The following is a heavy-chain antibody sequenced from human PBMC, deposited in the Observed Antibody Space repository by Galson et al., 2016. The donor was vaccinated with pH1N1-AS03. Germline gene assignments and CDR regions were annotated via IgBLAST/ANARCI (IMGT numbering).Heavy chain of an antibody. CDR3: TRDGTDTYFDFDF. CDR1: GFAFRSHS. J-gene: IGHJ4*02. CDR2: ITGVGVTM. Sequence: SLRLSCAASGFAFRSHSTNWVRQAPGKGLEWISYITGVGVTMYGDSVRGRFVLSRDNAKNSVSPQMNSLRAEDTAIYYCTRDGTDTYFDFDFWGQGTLVTVSS. V-gene: IGHV3-48*03. D-gene: IGHD2/OR15-2a*01.